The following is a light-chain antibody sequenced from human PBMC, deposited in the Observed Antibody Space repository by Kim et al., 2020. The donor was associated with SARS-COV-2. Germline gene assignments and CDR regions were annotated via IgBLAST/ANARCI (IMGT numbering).Light chain of an antibody. Sequence: LSPGERAPLSCRASQSVSSSYLAWYQQKPGQAPRLLIYGASSRATGIPDRFSGSGFGTDFTLTISRLEPEDFAVYYCQQYGSLWTFGQGTKVDIK. CDR3: QQYGSLWT. J-gene: IGKJ1*01. V-gene: IGKV3-20*01. CDR2: GAS. CDR1: QSVSSSY.